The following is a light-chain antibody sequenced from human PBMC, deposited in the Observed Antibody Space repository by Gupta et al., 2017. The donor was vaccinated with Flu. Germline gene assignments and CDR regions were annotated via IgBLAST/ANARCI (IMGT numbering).Light chain of an antibody. J-gene: IGLJ1*01. CDR3: QSYDDRLSGSRV. CDR1: RSNMGAGYA. Sequence: TISGTGSRSNMGAGYAVQWYQQLPETAPKLLIFVNTNRPSGVPDRFSGSKSGSSASLAITGLQADDEADYYCQSYDDRLSGSRVFGTGTKLNVL. CDR2: VNT. V-gene: IGLV1-40*01.